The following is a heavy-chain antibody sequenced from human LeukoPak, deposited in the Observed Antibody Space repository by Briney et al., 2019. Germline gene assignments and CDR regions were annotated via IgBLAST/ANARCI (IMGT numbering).Heavy chain of an antibody. Sequence: GASVKVSCKASGYTFTSYDINWVRQAAGQGLEWMGWMNPNSGNTGYAQKFQGRVTMTRNTSISTAYMELSSLRSEDTAVYYCARVLKGSYRSIYYYYYMDVWGKGTTVTVSS. CDR2: MNPNSGNT. J-gene: IGHJ6*03. CDR1: GYTFTSYD. CDR3: ARVLKGSYRSIYYYYYMDV. V-gene: IGHV1-8*01. D-gene: IGHD3-16*02.